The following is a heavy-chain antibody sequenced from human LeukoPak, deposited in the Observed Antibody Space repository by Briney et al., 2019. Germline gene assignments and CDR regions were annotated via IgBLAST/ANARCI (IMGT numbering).Heavy chain of an antibody. V-gene: IGHV1-2*02. CDR3: ARDWVSVGAFDY. CDR2: INPNSGGT. Sequence: ASVKVSCKASGYTFTGYYMHWVRQAPGQGLEWMGWINPNSGGTNYAQKFQGRVTMTRDTSISTAYMELSRLRSDDSAVYYCARDWVSVGAFDYWGQGTLVTVSS. CDR1: GYTFTGYY. J-gene: IGHJ4*02. D-gene: IGHD1-26*01.